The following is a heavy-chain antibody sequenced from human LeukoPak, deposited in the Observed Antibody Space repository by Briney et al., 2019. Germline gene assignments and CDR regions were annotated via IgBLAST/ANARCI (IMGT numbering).Heavy chain of an antibody. Sequence: SETLSLTCTVSGGSISSYYWSWIRQPAGKGLEWIGRIYTSGSTNYNPSLKSRVTMSVDTSKNQFSLKLSSVTAADTAVYYCARERCGDIVVVQNAFDIWGQGTMVTVSS. D-gene: IGHD2-2*01. CDR3: ARERCGDIVVVQNAFDI. J-gene: IGHJ3*02. V-gene: IGHV4-4*07. CDR2: IYTSGST. CDR1: GGSISSYY.